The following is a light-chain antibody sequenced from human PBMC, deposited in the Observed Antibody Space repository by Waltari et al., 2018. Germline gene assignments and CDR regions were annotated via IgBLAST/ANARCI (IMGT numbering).Light chain of an antibody. CDR3: QQLKDYPLT. J-gene: IGKJ4*01. V-gene: IGKV1-9*01. CDR2: VAS. Sequence: DIQLTQSPSFLSASVGDRVTITCRASQGINNFLAWYQQKPGRAPNLLIYVASTLQTGVPSRFSGSKSGTEFTLTISSLQPEDFATYYCQQLKDYPLTFGGGTKVEIK. CDR1: QGINNF.